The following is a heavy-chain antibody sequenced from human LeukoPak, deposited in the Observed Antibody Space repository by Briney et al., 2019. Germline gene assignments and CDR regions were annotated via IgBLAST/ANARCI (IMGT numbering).Heavy chain of an antibody. CDR1: GYTFTSHD. CDR2: MNPNSGNT. CDR3: ARLYSSSSYGDY. Sequence: ASVKVSCKASGYTFTSHDINWVRQATGQGLEWMGWMNPNSGNTGYAQKFQGGVTITRNTSISTAYMELSSLRSEDTAVYYCARLYSSSSYGDYWGQGTLVTVSS. J-gene: IGHJ4*02. V-gene: IGHV1-8*03. D-gene: IGHD6-6*01.